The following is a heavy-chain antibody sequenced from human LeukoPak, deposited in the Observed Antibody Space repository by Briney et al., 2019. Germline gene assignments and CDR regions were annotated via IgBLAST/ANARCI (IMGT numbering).Heavy chain of an antibody. V-gene: IGHV3-11*06. CDR1: GFTFSDYY. D-gene: IGHD2-21*02. CDR2: ISSSSSYT. CDR3: ARVPYRYCGGDCYLFDY. J-gene: IGHJ4*02. Sequence: PGGSLRLSCAASGFTFSDYYMSWIRQAPGKGLEWVSYISSSSSYTNYADSVKGRFTISRDNAKNSLYLQMNSLRAEDTAVYYRARVPYRYCGGDCYLFDYWGQGTLVTVSS.